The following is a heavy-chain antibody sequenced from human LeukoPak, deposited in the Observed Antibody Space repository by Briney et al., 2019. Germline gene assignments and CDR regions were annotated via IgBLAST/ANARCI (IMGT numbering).Heavy chain of an antibody. CDR1: GYSISSGYF. Sequence: SETLSLTCTVSGYSISSGYFWGWIRQPPGKGLEWIGSIYHSGRSYYNPSLKSRVTISVDTSKNQFSLRLSSVTAADTAVYYCARGFSKPQGSGSYYNFYHYPYYYGMDVWGQGTTVTVSS. CDR2: IYHSGRS. D-gene: IGHD3-10*01. J-gene: IGHJ6*02. V-gene: IGHV4-38-2*02. CDR3: ARGFSKPQGSGSYYNFYHYPYYYGMDV.